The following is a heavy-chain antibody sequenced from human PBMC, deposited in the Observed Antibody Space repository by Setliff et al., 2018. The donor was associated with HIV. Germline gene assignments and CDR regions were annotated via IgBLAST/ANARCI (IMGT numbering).Heavy chain of an antibody. CDR2: IIPVGDAP. CDR3: ATRPPGVHGFSI. Sequence: SVKVSCKASGGSFNILGFTWVRQAPGQGLEWVGGIIPVGDAPVYAQRFQGRVVITADKSTGTAYMQLSSLKCEDTAVYYCATRPPGVHGFSIWGQGTMVTVSS. D-gene: IGHD3-10*01. CDR1: GGSFNILG. V-gene: IGHV1-69*06. J-gene: IGHJ3*02.